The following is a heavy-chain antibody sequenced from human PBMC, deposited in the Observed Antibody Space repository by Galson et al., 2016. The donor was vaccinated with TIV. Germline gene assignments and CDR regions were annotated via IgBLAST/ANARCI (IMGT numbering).Heavy chain of an antibody. CDR2: IKPNRGDT. V-gene: IGHV1-2*02. CDR3: ARGFGVLTGNYLPKDFDY. CDR1: GYKFIGYH. Sequence: SVKVSCKASGYKFIGYHVHWVRQAPGQGLEWMGWIKPNRGDTNVAQKFRGRVTMTRDTSITTAYLELSGLRSDDTDVYYCARGFGVLTGNYLPKDFDYWGQGTLVTVSS. J-gene: IGHJ4*02. D-gene: IGHD3-9*01.